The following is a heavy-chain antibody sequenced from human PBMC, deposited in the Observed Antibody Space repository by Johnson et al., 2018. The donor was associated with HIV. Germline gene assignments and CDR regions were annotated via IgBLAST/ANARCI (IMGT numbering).Heavy chain of an antibody. CDR3: AKEPGEMATRGDAFDI. J-gene: IGHJ3*02. CDR2: ISSSGSTI. CDR1: GFTFSDYY. D-gene: IGHD5-24*01. V-gene: IGHV3-11*04. Sequence: QVLLVESGGGLVKPGGSLRLSCAASGFTFSDYYMSWIRQAPGKGLEWVSYISSSGSTIYYADSVKGRFTISRDNFKNTLYQQMNSLSTEDTAVHYCAKEPGEMATRGDAFDIWGQGTMVTVSS.